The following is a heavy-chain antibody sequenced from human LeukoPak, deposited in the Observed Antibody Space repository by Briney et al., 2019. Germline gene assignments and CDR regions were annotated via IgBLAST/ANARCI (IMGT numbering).Heavy chain of an antibody. CDR2: IIPIFGTA. CDR3: ARVGYSSGCLDY. D-gene: IGHD6-19*01. J-gene: IGHJ4*02. Sequence: SVKVSCKASGGTFSSYAMSGVRQATGQEREWMGGIIPIFGTANYAQKFQGRVTITADKSTSTAYVELSSLRSEDTAVYYCARVGYSSGCLDYWGQGTLVTVSS. V-gene: IGHV1-69*06. CDR1: GGTFSSYA.